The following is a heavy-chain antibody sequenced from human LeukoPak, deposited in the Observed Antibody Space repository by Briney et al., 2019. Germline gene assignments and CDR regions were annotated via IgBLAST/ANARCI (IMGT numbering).Heavy chain of an antibody. CDR1: GESLSGYF. CDR3: ARRIRGVTVDY. D-gene: IGHD3-10*01. J-gene: IGHJ4*02. CDR2: ISHGGST. Sequence: SETLSLTCAVYGESLSGYFWTWIRQPPGKGLGWIGEISHGGSTSYNPSLKSRVTMSADTSKNQFSLKLRSVTAADTAVYYCARRIRGVTVDYWGQGTLVTVSS. V-gene: IGHV4-34*01.